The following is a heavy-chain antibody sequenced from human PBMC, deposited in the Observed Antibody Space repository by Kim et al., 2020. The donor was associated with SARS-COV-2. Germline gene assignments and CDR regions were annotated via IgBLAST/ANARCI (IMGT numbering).Heavy chain of an antibody. Sequence: SETLSLTCAVYGGSFSGYYWSWIRQPPGKGLEWIGEINHSGSTNYNPSLKSRVTISVYTSKNQFSLKLSSVTAADTAVYYCARGSWVVRGVIPGFDYWGQGTLVTVSS. D-gene: IGHD3-10*01. CDR3: ARGSWVVRGVIPGFDY. J-gene: IGHJ4*02. V-gene: IGHV4-34*01. CDR1: GGSFSGYY. CDR2: INHSGST.